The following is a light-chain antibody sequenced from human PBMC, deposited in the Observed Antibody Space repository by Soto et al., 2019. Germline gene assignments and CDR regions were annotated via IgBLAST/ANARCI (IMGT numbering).Light chain of an antibody. J-gene: IGKJ4*01. Sequence: DIQMTQSPSSLSASVGDRVTITCRASQSITTYLNWYRQKPGKAPKLLIYAASSLQSGVPSRFSGSGSETEFTLSISRLQPEDFATYFCQQSYSAPLTFGGGTKVEIK. V-gene: IGKV1-39*01. CDR1: QSITTY. CDR3: QQSYSAPLT. CDR2: AAS.